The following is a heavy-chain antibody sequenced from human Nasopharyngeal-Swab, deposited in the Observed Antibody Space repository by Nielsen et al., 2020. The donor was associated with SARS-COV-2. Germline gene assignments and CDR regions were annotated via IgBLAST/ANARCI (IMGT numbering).Heavy chain of an antibody. D-gene: IGHD4-17*01. V-gene: IGHV3-30-3*01. CDR2: ISYDGSNK. CDR3: ARDSDDYGDYDDY. CDR1: GFTFSSYA. Sequence: GESLKISCAASGFTFSSYAMHWVRQAPGKGLEWVAVISYDGSNKYYADSVKGRFTISRDNSKNTLYLQMNSLRAEDTAVYYCARDSDDYGDYDDYWGQGTLVTVSS. J-gene: IGHJ4*02.